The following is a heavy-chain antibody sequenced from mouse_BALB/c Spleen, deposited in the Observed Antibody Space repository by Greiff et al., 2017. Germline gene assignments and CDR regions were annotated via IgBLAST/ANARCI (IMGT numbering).Heavy chain of an antibody. J-gene: IGHJ4*01. CDR2: IDPANGNT. D-gene: IGHD1-1*01. V-gene: IGHV14-3*02. CDR1: GYTFTSYY. CDR3: ARRLTLF. Sequence: VHVKQPGAELVKPGASVKLSCKASGYTFTSYYMYWVKQRPEQGLEWIGRIDPANGNTKYDPKFQGKATITADTSSNTAYLQLSSLTSEDTAVYYCARRLTLFWGQGTSVTVSS.